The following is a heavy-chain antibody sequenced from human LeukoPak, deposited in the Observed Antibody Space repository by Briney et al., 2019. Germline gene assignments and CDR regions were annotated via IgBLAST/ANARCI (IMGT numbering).Heavy chain of an antibody. CDR2: IYPGDSDT. V-gene: IGHV5-51*01. Sequence: PGESLRISCKASGYSFATYWIGWVRQMPGKGLEWMGIIYPGDSDTRYSPSFQGHVTTSADKSISTAYLQWSSLKASDTAMYYCARGKSYDSSGYYSNWGQGTPVTVSS. CDR3: ARGKSYDSSGYYSN. J-gene: IGHJ4*02. CDR1: GYSFATYW. D-gene: IGHD3-22*01.